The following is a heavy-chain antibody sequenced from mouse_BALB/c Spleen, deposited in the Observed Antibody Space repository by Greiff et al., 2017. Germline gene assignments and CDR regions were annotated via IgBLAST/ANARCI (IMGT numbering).Heavy chain of an antibody. CDR3: ARARYDGAMDY. CDR1: GFSLTSYG. V-gene: IGHV2-9*02. CDR2: IWAGGST. D-gene: IGHD2-14*01. J-gene: IGHJ4*01. Sequence: VKLVESGPGLVAPSQSLSINCTVSGFSLTSYGVHWVRQPPGKGLEWLGVIWAGGSTNYNSALMSRLSISKDNSKSQVFLKMNSLQTDDTAMYYCARARYDGAMDYWGQGTSVTVSS.